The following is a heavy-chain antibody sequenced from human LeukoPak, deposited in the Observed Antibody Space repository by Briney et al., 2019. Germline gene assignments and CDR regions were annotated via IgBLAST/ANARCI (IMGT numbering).Heavy chain of an antibody. CDR1: GFTFSNYA. D-gene: IGHD3-3*01. CDR3: AMGATSWSGYSFPKIFQH. V-gene: IGHV3-23*01. J-gene: IGHJ1*01. CDR2: ISGSGSSI. Sequence: PGGSLRLSCAASGFTFSNYAVNWIRQAPGKGLKWVSVISGSGSSIYYTDSVKGRFTISRDNSKNTLYPQMNSLRAEDTAVYYCAMGATSWSGYSFPKIFQHWGRGTLVTVSS.